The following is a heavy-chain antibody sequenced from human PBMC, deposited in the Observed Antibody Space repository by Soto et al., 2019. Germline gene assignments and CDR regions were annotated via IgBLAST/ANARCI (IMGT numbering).Heavy chain of an antibody. CDR3: ARDIAVAGTRGP. Sequence: ASVKVSCKASGYTFTSYYMHWVRQAPVQGLEWMGIINPSGGSTSYAQKFQGRVTMTRDTSTSTVYMELSSLRSEDTAVYYCARDIAVAGTRGPWGQGTLVTVSS. V-gene: IGHV1-46*03. D-gene: IGHD6-19*01. CDR2: INPSGGST. J-gene: IGHJ5*02. CDR1: GYTFTSYY.